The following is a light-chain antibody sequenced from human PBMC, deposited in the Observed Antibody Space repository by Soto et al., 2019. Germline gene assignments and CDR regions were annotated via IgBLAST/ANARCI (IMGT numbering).Light chain of an antibody. CDR2: DVT. CDR1: SSVVGGYKY. V-gene: IGLV2-14*01. CDR3: SSYTSLKTLV. J-gene: IGLJ1*01. Sequence: QSVLTQPASVSESPGQSITISCTGSSSVVGGYKYVSWYQQHPGKAPKLLIYDVTNRPSGVSNRFSGSKSGYTASLTISGLQSEDEADYYSSSYTSLKTLVSGTGTKVTDL.